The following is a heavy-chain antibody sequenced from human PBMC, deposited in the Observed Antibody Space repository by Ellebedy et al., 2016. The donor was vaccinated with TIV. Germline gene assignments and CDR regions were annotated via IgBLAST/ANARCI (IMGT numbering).Heavy chain of an antibody. CDR2: ISSDGSNK. J-gene: IGHJ4*02. CDR1: GFTFRSHG. Sequence: GGSLRLXCVASGFTFRSHGIYRVRQAPGKGLEWVAVISSDGSNKYYADSVKGRFTISRDNSKNTLYLQMNSLRTDDMAVYYCARGGSSGSSDYWGQGTLVTVPS. V-gene: IGHV3-30*03. D-gene: IGHD3-10*01. CDR3: ARGGSSGSSDY.